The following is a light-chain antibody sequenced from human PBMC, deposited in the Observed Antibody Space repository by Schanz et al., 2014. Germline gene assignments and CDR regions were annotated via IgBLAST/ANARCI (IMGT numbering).Light chain of an antibody. CDR2: DVS. CDR1: QSISTW. Sequence: DIQLTQSPSTLSASVGDRVTITCRASQSISTWLAWYQQKPGKAPQLLIYDVSRVQSGVPSRFSGSGFGTQFTLTISSLQSEDFAVYYCQQYNNWPPALTFGGGTKVEIK. J-gene: IGKJ4*01. V-gene: IGKV1-5*01. CDR3: QQYNNWPPALT.